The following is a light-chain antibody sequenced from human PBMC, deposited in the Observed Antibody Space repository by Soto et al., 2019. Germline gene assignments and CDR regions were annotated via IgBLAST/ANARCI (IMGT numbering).Light chain of an antibody. Sequence: QSALTQPASVSGSPGQSITISCTGTSSDVGGYDFVSWYQHHPGKAPRLMIYDVSHRPSGVSDRFSASKSGNTASLTISGLLDEDEADYYCSSYTSISTYVFGTGTKVTVL. V-gene: IGLV2-14*03. CDR1: SSDVGGYDF. CDR3: SSYTSISTYV. J-gene: IGLJ1*01. CDR2: DVS.